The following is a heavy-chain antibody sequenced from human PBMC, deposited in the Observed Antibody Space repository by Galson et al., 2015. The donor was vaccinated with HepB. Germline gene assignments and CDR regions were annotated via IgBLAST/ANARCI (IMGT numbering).Heavy chain of an antibody. V-gene: IGHV3-30*18. CDR1: GFTFGSYG. CDR2: ISYDGSNK. CDR3: AKDPSYLRSWYWSLSNYFDY. J-gene: IGHJ4*02. D-gene: IGHD6-13*01. Sequence: SLRLSCAASGFTFGSYGMHWVRQAPGKGLEWVAVISYDGSNKYYADSVKGRFTISRDNSKNTLYLQMNSLRAEDTAVYYCAKDPSYLRSWYWSLSNYFDYWGQGTLVTVSS.